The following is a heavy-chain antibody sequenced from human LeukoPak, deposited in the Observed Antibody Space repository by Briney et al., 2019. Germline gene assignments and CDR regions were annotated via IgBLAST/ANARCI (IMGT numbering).Heavy chain of an antibody. CDR2: ISWNSGSI. V-gene: IGHV3-9*01. J-gene: IGHJ4*02. Sequence: GGSLRLSCAASGFTFSSYSMNWVRQAPGKGLEWVSGISWNSGSIGYADSVKGRFTISRDNAKNSLYLQMNSLRAEDTALYYCAKDPQWELLGGYFDYWGQGTLVTVSS. CDR1: GFTFSSYS. CDR3: AKDPQWELLGGYFDY. D-gene: IGHD1-26*01.